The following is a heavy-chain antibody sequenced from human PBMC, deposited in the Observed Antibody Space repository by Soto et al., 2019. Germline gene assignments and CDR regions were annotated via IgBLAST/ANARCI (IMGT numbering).Heavy chain of an antibody. D-gene: IGHD2-15*01. V-gene: IGHV3-33*06. CDR3: AKDSGRAPNFDY. CDR2: IWSDGSNK. Sequence: PGGSLRLSCAASRFTFSNDAMHWVRQAPGKGLEWVAVIWSDGSNKYYADSVKGRFTISRDNSKNTLYLQMSSLRAEDTAVYYCAKDSGRAPNFDYWGQGPLVTGSS. CDR1: RFTFSNDA. J-gene: IGHJ4*02.